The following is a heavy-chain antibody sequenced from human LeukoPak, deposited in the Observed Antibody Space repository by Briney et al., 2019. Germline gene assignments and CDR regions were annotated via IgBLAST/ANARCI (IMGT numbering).Heavy chain of an antibody. J-gene: IGHJ4*02. CDR2: IRSKAYGGTT. CDR3: TRARTYSSSWYYFDF. V-gene: IGHV3-49*04. D-gene: IGHD6-13*01. CDR1: GFTFGDYV. Sequence: GGSLRLSCTASGFTFGDYVMSWVRQAPGKGLEWVGLIRSKAYGGTTEYAASVKGRFTISRDDSKSIAYLQMNSLKTEDTAVYYCTRARTYSSSWYYFDFWGQGTLVTVSS.